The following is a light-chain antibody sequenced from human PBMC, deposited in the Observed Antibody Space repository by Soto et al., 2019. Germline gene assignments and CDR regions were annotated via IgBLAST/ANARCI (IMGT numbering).Light chain of an antibody. Sequence: QSALTQPASVSGSPGQSITISCTGTNNDVGSYNLVSWYQQHPGKAPKVMIYEGSKRPSGVSNRFSGSKSGNTASLTISGLQAEDESDYYCCSYAGSGTFVFGAGTMLTVL. CDR2: EGS. CDR3: CSYAGSGTFV. J-gene: IGLJ1*01. V-gene: IGLV2-23*01. CDR1: NNDVGSYNL.